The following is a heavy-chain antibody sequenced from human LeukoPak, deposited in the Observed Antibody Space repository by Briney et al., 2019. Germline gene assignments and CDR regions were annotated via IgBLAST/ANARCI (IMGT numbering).Heavy chain of an antibody. J-gene: IGHJ4*02. Sequence: SETLSLTCAVYGGSFSGYYWSWIRQPPGKGLEWIGEINHSGSTNYNPSLKSRVTISVDTSKNQFSLKLSSVTAADTAVYYCARRYIHGRGVHYFDYWGQGTLVTVSS. D-gene: IGHD3-10*01. CDR1: GGSFSGYY. CDR3: ARRYIHGRGVHYFDY. V-gene: IGHV4-34*01. CDR2: INHSGST.